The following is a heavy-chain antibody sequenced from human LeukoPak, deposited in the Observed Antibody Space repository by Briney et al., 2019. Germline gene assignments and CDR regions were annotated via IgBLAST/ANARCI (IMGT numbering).Heavy chain of an antibody. V-gene: IGHV4-4*07. J-gene: IGHJ6*02. CDR1: GHSISSYY. D-gene: IGHD6-13*01. CDR2: IYTRGST. CDR3: ARATRATYSSSWYEVAYGMDV. Sequence: SETLSLTCTVSGHSISSYYWSWIRQPAGKGLEWIGRIYTRGSTNYNPSLKSRVTMSVDTSKNQFSLKLSSVTAADTAVYYCARATRATYSSSWYEVAYGMDVWGQGTTVTVSS.